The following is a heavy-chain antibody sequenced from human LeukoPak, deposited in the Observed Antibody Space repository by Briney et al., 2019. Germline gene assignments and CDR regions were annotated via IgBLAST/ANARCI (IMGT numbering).Heavy chain of an antibody. V-gene: IGHV1-8*01. J-gene: IGHJ6*03. CDR3: ARVSWNYIDNADSYYYYMDV. Sequence: ASVKVSCKASEYTFTSYDINWARQATGQGLEWMGWMSPNSGNTGSAQKFQGRVTMTRNTSISTAYMELSSLRSEDTAVYYCARVSWNYIDNADSYYYYMDVWGKGTTVTVSS. D-gene: IGHD1-7*01. CDR2: MSPNSGNT. CDR1: EYTFTSYD.